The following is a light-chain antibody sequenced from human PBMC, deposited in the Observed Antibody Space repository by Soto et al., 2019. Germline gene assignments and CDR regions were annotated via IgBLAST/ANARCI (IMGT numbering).Light chain of an antibody. Sequence: QSVLTQPPSASGTPGQRGTISCSGSSSNIGSNYVYWYQQLPGTAPKLLIYRNNQRPSGVPDRFSGSKSGTSASLAISGLRSEDEADYYCAAWDDSLSGRVFGPGTKLTVL. CDR2: RNN. J-gene: IGLJ1*01. CDR3: AAWDDSLSGRV. CDR1: SSNIGSNY. V-gene: IGLV1-47*01.